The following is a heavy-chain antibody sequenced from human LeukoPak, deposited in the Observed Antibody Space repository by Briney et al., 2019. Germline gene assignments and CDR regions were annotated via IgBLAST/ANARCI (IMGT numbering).Heavy chain of an antibody. D-gene: IGHD3-3*01. J-gene: IGHJ4*02. Sequence: ASVKVSCKASGYTFTTYGISWVRQAPGQGLEWMGWISAYNGNTNYAQKLQGRVTMTTDTSTSTAYMELRSLGSDDTAVYYCARDQPSTYYDFWSGYSPSDYWGQGTLVTVSS. CDR1: GYTFTTYG. CDR3: ARDQPSTYYDFWSGYSPSDY. CDR2: ISAYNGNT. V-gene: IGHV1-18*01.